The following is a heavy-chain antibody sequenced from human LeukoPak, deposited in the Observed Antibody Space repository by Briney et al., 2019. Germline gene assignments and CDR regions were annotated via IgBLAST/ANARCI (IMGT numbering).Heavy chain of an antibody. CDR3: ARRATSQRGHSYGRDY. CDR2: IRTSSSYI. V-gene: IGHV3-21*01. J-gene: IGHJ4*02. CDR1: GFSFSSYS. Sequence: SLRLSCAASGFSFSSYSMNWVRQAPGQGLEWVSSIRTSSSYIYYADSLKGRLTISRDNANNSLHLQMNSLRSEDTAVYYCARRATSQRGHSYGRDYWGQGTLVTVSS. D-gene: IGHD5-18*01.